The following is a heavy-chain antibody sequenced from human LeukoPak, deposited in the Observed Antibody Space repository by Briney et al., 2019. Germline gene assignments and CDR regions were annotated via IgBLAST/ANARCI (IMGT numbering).Heavy chain of an antibody. V-gene: IGHV3-72*01. CDR3: ARLYGSGTSYNLDY. J-gene: IGHJ4*02. CDR2: TRNKANSYTA. Sequence: GGSLRLSCAASGFTFSDQYMDWVRQAPGKGLEWVGRTRNKANSYTADYAASVKGRFTISRDDSKNSLYLQMNSLKSEDTAVYYCARLYGSGTSYNLDYWGQGTLVTVSS. CDR1: GFTFSDQY. D-gene: IGHD3-10*01.